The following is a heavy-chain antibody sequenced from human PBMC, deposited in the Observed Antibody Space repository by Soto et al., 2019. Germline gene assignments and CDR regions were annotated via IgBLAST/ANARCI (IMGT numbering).Heavy chain of an antibody. Sequence: EVQLLESGGGLVQPGGSLRLCCAASGFTFSSYAMSWVRQAPGKGLEWVSGISGSGGSTYYADSVKGRFTISRDNSKNTLYLQMNSLRAEDTAVYYCAKDSTAYSSSYDFDYWGQGTLVTVSS. CDR3: AKDSTAYSSSYDFDY. CDR1: GFTFSSYA. J-gene: IGHJ4*02. V-gene: IGHV3-23*01. D-gene: IGHD6-6*01. CDR2: ISGSGGST.